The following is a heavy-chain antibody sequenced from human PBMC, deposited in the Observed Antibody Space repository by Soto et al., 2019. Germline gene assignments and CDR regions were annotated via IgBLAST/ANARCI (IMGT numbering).Heavy chain of an antibody. V-gene: IGHV1-69*01. CDR3: EKVKYDSSGYYRNFDY. J-gene: IGHJ4*02. Sequence: QVQMVQSGADVKKPGSSVKVSCKASGGTFSSYAISWVRQAPGQGLEWVGGIIPRFGTANYAQKFQGRVTIKADESTSTAYMELSSLRSEDTAMYYCEKVKYDSSGYYRNFDYWFQGTLVIVSS. CDR1: GGTFSSYA. D-gene: IGHD3-22*01. CDR2: IIPRFGTA.